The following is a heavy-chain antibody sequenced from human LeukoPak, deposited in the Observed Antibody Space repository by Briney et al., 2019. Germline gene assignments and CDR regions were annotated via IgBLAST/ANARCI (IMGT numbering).Heavy chain of an antibody. D-gene: IGHD3-10*01. CDR1: GFTFSSYS. CDR3: ARDRGTVTFDY. CDR2: ISSSSSYI. J-gene: IGHJ4*02. V-gene: IGHV3-21*01. Sequence: GGSLRLSCAASGFTFSSYSMNWVRQAPGKGLEWVSSISSSSSYIYYADSVKGRFTISRDNAKNSLYLQMNSPRAEDTAVYYCARDRGTVTFDYWGQGTLVTVSS.